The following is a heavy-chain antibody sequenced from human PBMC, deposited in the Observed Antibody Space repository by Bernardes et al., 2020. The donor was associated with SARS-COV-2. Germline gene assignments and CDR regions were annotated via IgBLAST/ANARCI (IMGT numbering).Heavy chain of an antibody. V-gene: IGHV4-39*01. Sequence: SETLSLTCSVSGDSISNSSLYWAWLRQPPGKGLEYIGNVYYRGSTYYNPSLKSRVTISIDTSKNQFSLNLTSMTATDTAIYYCATHVAIVGAAGFWGQGTLVTVSS. J-gene: IGHJ4*02. D-gene: IGHD1-26*01. CDR3: ATHVAIVGAAGF. CDR2: VYYRGST. CDR1: GDSISNSSLY.